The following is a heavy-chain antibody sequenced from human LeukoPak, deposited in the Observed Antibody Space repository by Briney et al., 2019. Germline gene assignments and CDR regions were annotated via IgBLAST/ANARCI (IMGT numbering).Heavy chain of an antibody. CDR3: ARDRRDYGGPFDY. J-gene: IGHJ4*02. CDR2: INNDGSST. CDR1: GFTFSSYW. V-gene: IGHV3-74*01. D-gene: IGHD4-23*01. Sequence: GGSLRLSCAASGFTFSSYWIHWVRQAPGKGLVWVSYINNDGSSTVYADSVKGRFTTSRDNAKNTLYLQMNSLRVEDTAVYYCARDRRDYGGPFDYWGQGTLVTVSS.